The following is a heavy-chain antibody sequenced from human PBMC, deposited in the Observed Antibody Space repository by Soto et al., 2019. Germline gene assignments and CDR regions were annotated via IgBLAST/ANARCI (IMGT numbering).Heavy chain of an antibody. J-gene: IGHJ4*02. Sequence: QVQLHESGPGLVKPSETLSLTCTISGDSLSGGSYYWTWILQHPGKGLEWIGYVYSDGNTYYTPALPSRVSISLHTSKIQVSLDITYVSDADTAVYYCARDPGRDCYNWAFDFWGRGTLVSVSS. CDR1: GDSLSGGSYY. CDR3: ARDPGRDCYNWAFDF. CDR2: VYSDGNT. D-gene: IGHD2-21*01. V-gene: IGHV4-31*03.